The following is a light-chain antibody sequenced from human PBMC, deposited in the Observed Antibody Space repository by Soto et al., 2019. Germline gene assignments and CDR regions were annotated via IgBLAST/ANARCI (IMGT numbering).Light chain of an antibody. J-gene: IGKJ1*01. Sequence: EIQMTQSPSTLSASVVDRFTITFRASQSISTFLAWYQQKPGKAPKLLIYDASSLQSGVPSRFSGSGSGTEFTLTISSLQPDDFATYYCQPYNAYRTFGQGTKVDIK. CDR1: QSISTF. V-gene: IGKV1-5*01. CDR3: QPYNAYRT. CDR2: DAS.